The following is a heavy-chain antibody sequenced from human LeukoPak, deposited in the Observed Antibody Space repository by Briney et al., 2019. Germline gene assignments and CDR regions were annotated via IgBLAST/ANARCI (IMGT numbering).Heavy chain of an antibody. CDR3: AKDFRVRGYSYGMDY. D-gene: IGHD5-18*01. J-gene: IGHJ4*02. Sequence: GGSLRLSCVVSGLRFSDYDMHWVRQAPGKGLEWVAVIRFDGSNKYYGDSVKGRSTISRDNSQKTVYLQMTGLTAADTAEYYCAKDFRVRGYSYGMDYWGQGTLVIVSS. CDR1: GLRFSDYD. V-gene: IGHV3-33*06. CDR2: IRFDGSNK.